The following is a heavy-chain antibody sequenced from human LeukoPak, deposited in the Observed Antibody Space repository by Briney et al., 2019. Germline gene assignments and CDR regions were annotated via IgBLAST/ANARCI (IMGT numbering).Heavy chain of an antibody. V-gene: IGHV4-39*01. CDR3: ARHSGSHTDQPLLY. Sequence: SETLSLTCTVSGDSISSSNYYWGWIRQPPGKGLEWIGSMYYSGSTYYNPSLKSRVTISVDTSKSQFSLKLSSVTAPDAALYYCARHSGSHTDQPLLYWGQGTLVTVSS. J-gene: IGHJ4*02. CDR2: MYYSGST. D-gene: IGHD2-15*01. CDR1: GDSISSSNYY.